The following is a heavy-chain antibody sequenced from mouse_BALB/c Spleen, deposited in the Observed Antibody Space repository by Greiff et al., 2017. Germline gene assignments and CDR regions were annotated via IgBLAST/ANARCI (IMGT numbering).Heavy chain of an antibody. CDR3: ARSGILYFDY. CDR1: GFTFSSFG. V-gene: IGHV5-17*02. D-gene: IGHD3-1*01. CDR2: ISSGSSTI. Sequence: EVQRVESGGGLVKPGGSLKLSCAASGFTFSSFGMHWVRQAPEKGLEWVAYISSGSSTIYYADTVKGRFTISRDNPKNTLFLQMTSLRSEDTAMYYCARSGILYFDYWGQGTTLTVSS. J-gene: IGHJ2*01.